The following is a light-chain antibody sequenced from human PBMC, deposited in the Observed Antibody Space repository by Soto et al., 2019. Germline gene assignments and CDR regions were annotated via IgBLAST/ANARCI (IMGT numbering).Light chain of an antibody. CDR3: QQYNNWTPIT. J-gene: IGKJ5*01. CDR1: QNVANY. CDR2: GAS. V-gene: IGKV3D-15*01. Sequence: EIVLTQSPATLSLSPGERATLSCRASQNVANYLDWYQQKPGQAPRLLIYGASTRATGIPARFSGSGSGTEFTLTISSLQSEDFAVYYCQQYNNWTPITFGQGTRL.